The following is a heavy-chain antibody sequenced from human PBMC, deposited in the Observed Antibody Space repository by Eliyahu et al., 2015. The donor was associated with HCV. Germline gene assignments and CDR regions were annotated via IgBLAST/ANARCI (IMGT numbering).Heavy chain of an antibody. J-gene: IGHJ5*02. V-gene: IGHV4-59*01. CDR3: ASGGGGIAVAGTGGWFDP. CDR1: GXSISSYY. Sequence: QVQLQESGPGLVKPSETLSLTCIVSGXSISSYYWSWIRQPPGKGLEWIGYIYFTGSTNPNPPLKSRVTMSIDTSKNQFSLKLSSVTAADTAVYYCASGGGGIAVAGTGGWFDPWGQGTLVTVSS. CDR2: IYFTGST. D-gene: IGHD6-19*01.